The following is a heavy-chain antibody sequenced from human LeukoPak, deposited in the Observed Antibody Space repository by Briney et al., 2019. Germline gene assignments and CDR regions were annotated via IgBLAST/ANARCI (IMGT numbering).Heavy chain of an antibody. CDR2: IKQDASGT. V-gene: IGHV3-7*03. CDR3: ARVAGEASGYHPFDI. D-gene: IGHD3-22*01. J-gene: IGHJ3*02. Sequence: GGSLRLSCAASGFIIFKSWMTWVRQAPGKGLEWVAIIKQDASGTYYGDSVKGRFTISRDNAKNSIYLHMRSLRVEDTAVYYCARVAGEASGYHPFDIWGQGTMVTASS. CDR1: GFIIFKSW.